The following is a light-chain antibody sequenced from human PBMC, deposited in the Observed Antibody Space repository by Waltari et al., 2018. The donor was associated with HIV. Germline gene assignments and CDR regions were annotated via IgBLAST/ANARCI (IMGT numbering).Light chain of an antibody. Sequence: VMTQSPSTLSVSPGETATLSWRARRDLTTNLAWLQPRPGQFPRPLIFDASTRVTGIPGRSSGSGSGTQFTLTIANFQSEDFAVCYCQQYYTWPYTFGRGAKVEI. J-gene: IGKJ2*01. CDR3: QQYYTWPYT. CDR1: RDLTTN. V-gene: IGKV3-15*01. CDR2: DAS.